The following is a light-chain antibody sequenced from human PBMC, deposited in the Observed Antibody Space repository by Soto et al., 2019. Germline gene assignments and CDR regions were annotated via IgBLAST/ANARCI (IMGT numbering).Light chain of an antibody. V-gene: IGKV2-30*02. CDR1: QSLVHRDGNTY. CDR2: KVS. CDR3: MQGSHWPPIT. J-gene: IGKJ5*01. Sequence: VVVTPSPLSLPVTLGQAASISCMSSQSLVHRDGNTYLSWFRQRPGQSPRRLIYKVSNREAGVPDRFRGSGSGTDFTLKISRVEAEDVGLYYCMQGSHWPPITFGQGTRLEIK.